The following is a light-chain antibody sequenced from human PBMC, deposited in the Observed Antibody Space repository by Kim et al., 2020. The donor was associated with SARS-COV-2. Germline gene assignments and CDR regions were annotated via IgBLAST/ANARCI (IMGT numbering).Light chain of an antibody. V-gene: IGLV2-14*03. CDR3: SSYTTTSTRV. J-gene: IGLJ3*02. CDR2: DVS. Sequence: GQSITISCTGSSSDIGFYNFVSWYQQEAGKAPKLIMFDVSTRPSGVSARFSGSKSGNTASLTISGLQAEDEADYFCSSYTTTSTRVFGGGTKVTVL. CDR1: SSDIGFYNF.